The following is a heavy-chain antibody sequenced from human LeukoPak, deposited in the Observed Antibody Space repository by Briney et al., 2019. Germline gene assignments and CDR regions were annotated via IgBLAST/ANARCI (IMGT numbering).Heavy chain of an antibody. CDR2: INTNTGNP. D-gene: IGHD2-15*01. Sequence: ASVKVSCKASGYTFTSYAMNWVRQAPGQGLEWMGWINTNTGNPTYAQGFTGRFVFSLDTSVSTAYLQISSLKAEDTAVYYCARDWDCSGGSCYSGGRGLFDYWGQGTLVTVSS. CDR3: ARDWDCSGGSCYSGGRGLFDY. V-gene: IGHV7-4-1*02. CDR1: GYTFTSYA. J-gene: IGHJ4*02.